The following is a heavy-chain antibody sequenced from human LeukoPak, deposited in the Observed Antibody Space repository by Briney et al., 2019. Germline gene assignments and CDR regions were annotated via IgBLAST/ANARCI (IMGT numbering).Heavy chain of an antibody. CDR1: GFTFSNYA. CDR3: VRYSGYDYHFDY. CDR2: ISYDVTNK. D-gene: IGHD5-12*01. J-gene: IGHJ4*02. Sequence: PGGSLRLSCAASGFTFSNYAMHWVRQAPGKGPEWVALISYDVTNKYYADSVKGRFTISRDSSKNTLYLQMNSLRAEDTAVYYCVRYSGYDYHFDYWGQGTLVTVSS. V-gene: IGHV3-30-3*01.